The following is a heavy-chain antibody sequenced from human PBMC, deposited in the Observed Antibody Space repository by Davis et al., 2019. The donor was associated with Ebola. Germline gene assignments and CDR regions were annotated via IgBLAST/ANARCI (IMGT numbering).Heavy chain of an antibody. V-gene: IGHV3-33*01. CDR1: GFTFSSYG. CDR2: IWYDGRNK. Sequence: GESLKISCVASGFTFSSYGMHWVRQAPGKGLEWVSLIWYDGRNKYYADSVKGRFTISRDNSKNTLYLQMNGLRAEDTALYYCAREGQLYSGYDLGWDPYYFDYWGQGTLVTVSS. D-gene: IGHD5-12*01. CDR3: AREGQLYSGYDLGWDPYYFDY. J-gene: IGHJ4*02.